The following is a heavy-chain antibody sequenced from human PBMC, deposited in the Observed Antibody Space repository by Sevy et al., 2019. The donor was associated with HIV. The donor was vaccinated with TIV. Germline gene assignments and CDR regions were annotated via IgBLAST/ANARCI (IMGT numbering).Heavy chain of an antibody. CDR1: GFTFSKAW. D-gene: IGHD3-3*01. CDR3: TTKKDFWSGYFDFDY. V-gene: IGHV3-15*01. Sequence: GGSLRLSCAASGFTFSKAWMSWVRQAPGKGREWVGRIKSNTDGGTTDYAEPVKSRFTISRDDSKNTLYLQVNSLRTDDTAVYYCTTKKDFWSGYFDFDYWGQGTLVTVSS. CDR2: IKSNTDGGTT. J-gene: IGHJ4*02.